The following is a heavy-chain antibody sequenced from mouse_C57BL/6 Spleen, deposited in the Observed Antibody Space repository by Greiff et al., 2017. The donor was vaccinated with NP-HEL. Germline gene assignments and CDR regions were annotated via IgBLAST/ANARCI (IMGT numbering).Heavy chain of an antibody. CDR2: IYPGSGST. CDR1: GYTFTSYW. Sequence: QVQLQQPGAELVKPGASVKMSCKASGYTFTSYWITWVKQRPGQGLEWIGDIYPGSGSTNYNEKFKSKATLTVDTSSSTAYMQLSSLTSEDSAVYYCARHDYDGVYAMDYWGQGTSVTVSS. V-gene: IGHV1-55*01. D-gene: IGHD2-4*01. J-gene: IGHJ4*01. CDR3: ARHDYDGVYAMDY.